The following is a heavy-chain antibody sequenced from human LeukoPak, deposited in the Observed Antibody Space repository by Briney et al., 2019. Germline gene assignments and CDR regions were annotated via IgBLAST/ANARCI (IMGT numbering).Heavy chain of an antibody. Sequence: ASVKVSCKVSGYTLTELSMHWVRQAPGKGLEWMGGFDPEDGETIYAQKFQGRVTMTEDTSTDTAYMELSSLRSEDTAVYYCARGLGMVDTAMVTGGYWGQGTLVTVSS. V-gene: IGHV1-24*01. D-gene: IGHD5-18*01. CDR3: ARGLGMVDTAMVTGGY. J-gene: IGHJ4*02. CDR1: GYTLTELS. CDR2: FDPEDGET.